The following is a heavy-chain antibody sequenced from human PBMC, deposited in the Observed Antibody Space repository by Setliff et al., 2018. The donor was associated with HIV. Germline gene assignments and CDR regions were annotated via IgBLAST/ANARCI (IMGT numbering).Heavy chain of an antibody. J-gene: IGHJ6*02. CDR2: ISAGGGGT. Sequence: PRGSLRLSCGVSGFTFSSYWMHWVRQAPGKGLEWVPGISAGGGGTNYADSVKGRFTIPRANSKNTLYLQMNSLRADDTAVYYCARDRQIAAAGRSNYYYGMDVWGQGTTVTVSS. CDR1: GFTFSSYW. D-gene: IGHD6-13*01. CDR3: ARDRQIAAAGRSNYYYGMDV. V-gene: IGHV3-23*01.